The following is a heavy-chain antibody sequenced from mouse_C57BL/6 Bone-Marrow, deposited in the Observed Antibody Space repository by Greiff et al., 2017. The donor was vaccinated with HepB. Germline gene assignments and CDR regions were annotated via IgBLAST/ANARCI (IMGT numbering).Heavy chain of an antibody. CDR2: INPNNGGT. D-gene: IGHD1-1*01. Sequence: VQLQQSGPELVKPGASVKISCKASGYTFTDYYMNWVKQSHGKSLEWIGDINPNNGGTSYNQKFKGKATLTVDKSSSTAYMELRSLTSEDSAVYYCARGGGYYYGSSYGYFDYWGQGTTLTVSS. CDR1: GYTFTDYY. CDR3: ARGGGYYYGSSYGYFDY. V-gene: IGHV1-26*01. J-gene: IGHJ2*01.